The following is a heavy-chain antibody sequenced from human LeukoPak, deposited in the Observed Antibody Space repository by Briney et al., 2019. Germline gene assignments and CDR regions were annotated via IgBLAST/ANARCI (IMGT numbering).Heavy chain of an antibody. D-gene: IGHD6-13*01. CDR2: FDPEDGET. CDR3: ATAGRIAAAVDY. J-gene: IGHJ4*02. V-gene: IGHV1-24*01. CDR1: GHTLTELS. Sequence: ASVKVSCKVSGHTLTELSMHWVRQAPGKGLEWMGGFDPEDGETIYAQKFPGRVTMTEDTSTDTAYMELSSLRSEDTAVYYCATAGRIAAAVDYWGQGTLVTVSS.